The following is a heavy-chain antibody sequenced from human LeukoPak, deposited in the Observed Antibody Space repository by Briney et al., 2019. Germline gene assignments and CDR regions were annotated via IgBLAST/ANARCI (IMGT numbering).Heavy chain of an antibody. Sequence: SQTLSLTCAISGDSVSSNSAAWNWIRQSPSRGLEWQGRTYYRSKWYNDYAVSVKSRITINPDTSKNQFSLQLNSVTPEDTAVYYCARDLDVVVPAADFNWFDPWAQGTLVTVSS. D-gene: IGHD2-2*01. CDR1: GDSVSSNSAA. CDR2: TYYRSKWYN. CDR3: ARDLDVVVPAADFNWFDP. J-gene: IGHJ5*02. V-gene: IGHV6-1*01.